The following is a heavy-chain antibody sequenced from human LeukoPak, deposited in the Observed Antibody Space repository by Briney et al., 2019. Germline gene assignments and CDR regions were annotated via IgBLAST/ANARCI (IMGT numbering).Heavy chain of an antibody. CDR2: INPNSGGT. D-gene: IGHD6-13*01. V-gene: IGHV1-2*02. CDR1: GYTFTGYY. Sequence: ASVKVSCKASGYTFTGYYMHWVRQAPGQGLEWMGWINPNSGGTNYAQKFQGRVTMTRDTSISTAYMELSRLRSDDTAVYYCARCIAAADYYYMDVWGKGTTVTVSS. J-gene: IGHJ6*03. CDR3: ARCIAAADYYYMDV.